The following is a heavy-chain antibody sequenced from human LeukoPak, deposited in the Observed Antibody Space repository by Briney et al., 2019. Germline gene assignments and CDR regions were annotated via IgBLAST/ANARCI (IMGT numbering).Heavy chain of an antibody. CDR1: GFIFSTYG. CDR3: AKDTYGQGNSNDAFDI. CDR2: ISYDGSTK. V-gene: IGHV3-30*18. D-gene: IGHD3-16*01. Sequence: PGRSLRLSCAASGFIFSTYGMHWVRQAPGKGLEWVAVISYDGSTKYYVDSVKGRFTISRDNSKNTLYLQMNSLRAEDTAVYYCAKDTYGQGNSNDAFDIWGQGTVVTVSS. J-gene: IGHJ3*02.